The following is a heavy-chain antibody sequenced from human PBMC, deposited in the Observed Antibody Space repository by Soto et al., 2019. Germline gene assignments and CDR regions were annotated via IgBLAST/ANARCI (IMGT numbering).Heavy chain of an antibody. CDR2: INPSGGST. Sequence: ASVKVSCKASGYTFTSYHMHWVRQAPGQGLEWMGIINPSGGSTSYAQKFQGRVTMTRDTSTSTVYMELSSLRSEDTAVYYCARWGYFDWLSTHYYYYYMDVWGKGTTVTVSS. CDR3: ARWGYFDWLSTHYYYYYMDV. J-gene: IGHJ6*03. D-gene: IGHD3-9*01. V-gene: IGHV1-46*03. CDR1: GYTFTSYH.